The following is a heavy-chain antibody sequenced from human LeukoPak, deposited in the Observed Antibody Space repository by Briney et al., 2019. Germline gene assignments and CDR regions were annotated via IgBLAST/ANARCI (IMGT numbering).Heavy chain of an antibody. CDR1: GGSVRNSY. J-gene: IGHJ4*02. CDR3: ARLVNWGFDY. D-gene: IGHD7-27*01. Sequence: PSETLSLTCSVSGGSVRNSYWSWIRQPPGKGLEWIGEIYNSGSTNYNPSLKSRVTISRDTSKNQFSLKLSSVTAADTAVYYCARLVNWGFDYWGQGTLVTVSS. V-gene: IGHV4-59*02. CDR2: IYNSGST.